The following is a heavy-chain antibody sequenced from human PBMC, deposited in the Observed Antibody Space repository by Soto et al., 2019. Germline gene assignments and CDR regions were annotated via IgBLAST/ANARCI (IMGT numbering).Heavy chain of an antibody. V-gene: IGHV1-18*01. Sequence: QVQLVQSGAEVKKPGASVKVSCQASGYSFPCYGIGWVRQAPGQGLEWMGWIHPYGGNRIYAQRFQDRVTMTTHTSTATAYMELRSLKSDDTAVFYCARVSITTFGVGIDYWGQGTLVIVSS. D-gene: IGHD3-3*01. J-gene: IGHJ4*02. CDR2: IHPYGGNR. CDR3: ARVSITTFGVGIDY. CDR1: GYSFPCYG.